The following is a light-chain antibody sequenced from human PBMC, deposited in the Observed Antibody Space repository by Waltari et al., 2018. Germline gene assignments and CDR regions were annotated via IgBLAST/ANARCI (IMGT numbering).Light chain of an antibody. J-gene: IGLJ3*02. V-gene: IGLV2-8*01. Sequence: QSALTPPPSASGSPGQSVTIPCTGSSGDVGRYTSVYSYQHHPVKAPKLIIYEVTTRPSGVPDRFSGSKSDNTASLAVSGLQAEDEADYYCSSYAGGSSLMFGGGTKLTVL. CDR1: SGDVGRYTS. CDR2: EVT. CDR3: SSYAGGSSLM.